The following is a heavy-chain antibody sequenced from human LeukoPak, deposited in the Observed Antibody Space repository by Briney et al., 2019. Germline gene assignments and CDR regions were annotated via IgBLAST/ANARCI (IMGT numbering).Heavy chain of an antibody. V-gene: IGHV3-23*01. Sequence: AGGSLRLSCAASGFTFSNYAMTWVRQAPGKGLEWVSGISGSGGSTYYADSVKGRFTISRDNSKNTLYLQMNSLRAEDTAVYYCAKSHNPLLWFGESNIHQPRPNFDYWGQGTLVTVSS. CDR1: GFTFSNYA. D-gene: IGHD3-10*01. J-gene: IGHJ4*02. CDR2: ISGSGGST. CDR3: AKSHNPLLWFGESNIHQPRPNFDY.